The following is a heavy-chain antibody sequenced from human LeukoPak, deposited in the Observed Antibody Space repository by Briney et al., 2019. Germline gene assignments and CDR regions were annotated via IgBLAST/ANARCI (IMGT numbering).Heavy chain of an antibody. CDR1: GFTFSSYA. CDR3: AGDSSGYYQYDY. Sequence: GGSLRLSCAASGFTFSSYAMSWVRQAPGKGLEWVSAISGSGGSTYYADSVKGRFTISRDNSKNTLYLQMNSLRAEDTAVYYCAGDSSGYYQYDYWGQGTLVTVSS. D-gene: IGHD3-22*01. J-gene: IGHJ4*02. CDR2: ISGSGGST. V-gene: IGHV3-23*01.